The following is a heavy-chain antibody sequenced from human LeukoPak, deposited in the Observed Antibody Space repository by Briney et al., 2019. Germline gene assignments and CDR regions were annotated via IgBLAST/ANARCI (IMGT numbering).Heavy chain of an antibody. CDR1: GFTFGDYA. J-gene: IGHJ4*02. D-gene: IGHD3-22*01. CDR2: TRSKAYGGTT. V-gene: IGHV3-49*03. Sequence: GGSLRLSCTASGFTFGDYAMSWFRQAPGKGLEWVGFTRSKAYGGTTEYAASVKGRFTISRDDSKSIAYLQMNSLKTEDTAVYYCTREGYYYDSSGYYDHYPNDYWGQGTLVTVSS. CDR3: TREGYYYDSSGYYDHYPNDY.